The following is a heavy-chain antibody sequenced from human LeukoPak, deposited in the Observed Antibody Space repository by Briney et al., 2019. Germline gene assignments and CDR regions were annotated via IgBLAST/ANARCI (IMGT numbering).Heavy chain of an antibody. V-gene: IGHV4-39*07. Sequence: KPSETLSLTCTVSGGSISSSSYYWGWIRQPPGKGLEWIGSIYYSGSTYYNPSLKSRVTISVDTSKNQFSLKLSSVTAADTAVYYCARAGRAARPGFDYWGQGTLVTVSS. CDR2: IYYSGST. D-gene: IGHD6-6*01. CDR1: GGSISSSSYY. CDR3: ARAGRAARPGFDY. J-gene: IGHJ4*02.